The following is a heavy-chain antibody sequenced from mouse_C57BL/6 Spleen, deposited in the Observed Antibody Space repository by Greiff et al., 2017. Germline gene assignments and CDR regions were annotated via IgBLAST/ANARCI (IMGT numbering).Heavy chain of an antibody. D-gene: IGHD2-5*01. J-gene: IGHJ1*03. CDR1: GYTFTNYW. Sequence: VQLQQSGAELVRPGTSVKMSCKASGYTFTNYWIGWAKQRPGHGLEWIGDIYPGGGYTNYNEKFKGKATLTADKSSSTAYMQFSSLTSEDSAIYYCARSSYYSNSWYFDVWAQGPRSPSPQ. CDR2: IYPGGGYT. V-gene: IGHV1-63*01. CDR3: ARSSYYSNSWYFDV.